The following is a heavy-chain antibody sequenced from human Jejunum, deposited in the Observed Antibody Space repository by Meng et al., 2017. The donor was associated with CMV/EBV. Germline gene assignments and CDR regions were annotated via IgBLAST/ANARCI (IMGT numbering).Heavy chain of an antibody. V-gene: IGHV4-30-4*08. CDR3: AGSHNDGMKVDRIY. CDR2: IYYSGST. D-gene: IGHD1-1*01. J-gene: IGHJ4*02. Sequence: GSISSGEYYWSWIRQPPGKGLEWIGYIYYSGSTYYNPSLKSRVTISVDTSKNQFSLKLSSVTAADTAMYYCAGSHNDGMKVDRIYWGQGTLVTVSS. CDR1: GSISSGEYY.